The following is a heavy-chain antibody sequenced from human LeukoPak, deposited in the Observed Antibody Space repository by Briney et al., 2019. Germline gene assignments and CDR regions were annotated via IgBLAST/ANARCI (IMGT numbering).Heavy chain of an antibody. CDR3: AKGYYDYVWGSYYFDY. CDR1: GFTFSSYA. D-gene: IGHD3-16*01. V-gene: IGHV3-23*01. Sequence: GASLRPSCAASGFTFSSYAMSWVRQAPGKGLEWVSAISGSGGSTYYAASVKGRFTISRDNSRDTLYLQMNSLRAEDTAVYYCAKGYYDYVWGSYYFDYWGQGTLVTVSS. CDR2: ISGSGGST. J-gene: IGHJ4*02.